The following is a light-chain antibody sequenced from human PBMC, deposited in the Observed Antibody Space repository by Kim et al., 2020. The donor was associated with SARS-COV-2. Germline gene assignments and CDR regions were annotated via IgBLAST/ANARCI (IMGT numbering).Light chain of an antibody. Sequence: SPGERGTLSGRASQSVSSSYLAWYQQKLGQAPRLLIYGASSRATGIPDRFSGSGSGTDFTLAISRPEPEDFAVYYCQQYGNSPLTFGGGTKVDIK. V-gene: IGKV3-20*01. CDR2: GAS. J-gene: IGKJ4*01. CDR3: QQYGNSPLT. CDR1: QSVSSSY.